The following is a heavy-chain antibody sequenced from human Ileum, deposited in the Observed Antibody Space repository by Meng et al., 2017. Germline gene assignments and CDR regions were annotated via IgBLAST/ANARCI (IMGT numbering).Heavy chain of an antibody. V-gene: IGHV3-23*01. D-gene: IGHD1-26*01. CDR2: ISGSGGST. J-gene: IGHJ5*02. Sequence: GESLKISCAASGFTFSSYEMNWVRQAPGRGLEWVSSISGSGGSTYYADSVRGRFTVSRDNSKDTLYLQMNSLRVEDTAVYSCARDFRGSGNYGWFDPWGQGTLVTVSS. CDR1: GFTFSSYE. CDR3: ARDFRGSGNYGWFDP.